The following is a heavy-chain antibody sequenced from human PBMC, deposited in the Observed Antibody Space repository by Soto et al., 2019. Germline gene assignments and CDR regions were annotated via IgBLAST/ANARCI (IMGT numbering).Heavy chain of an antibody. V-gene: IGHV1-46*01. Sequence: ASVKVSCKASGYTLTHYYMHWVRQAPGQGPEWVGVINPSTLVTSYAQKFQGRVTMTRDTSTSTAYMELSSLRSEDTAVYFCARGGSFNWNYATGMDVWGQGTTVTVSS. D-gene: IGHD1-7*01. CDR2: INPSTLVT. J-gene: IGHJ6*02. CDR1: GYTLTHYY. CDR3: ARGGSFNWNYATGMDV.